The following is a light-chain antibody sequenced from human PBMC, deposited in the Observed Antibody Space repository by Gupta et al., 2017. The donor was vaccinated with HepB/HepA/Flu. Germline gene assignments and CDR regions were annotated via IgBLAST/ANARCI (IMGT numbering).Light chain of an antibody. CDR1: NIGSQS. J-gene: IGLJ2*01. CDR2: YDS. Sequence: SYVLTQPPSVSVAPGKTARITCGGNNIGSQSVHWYQQKPGQAPVLVIYYDSDRPSGIPERFAGSNSGNTANLTISRVEAGDEADYDGQVWDSNSEQVRFGGGTKLT. V-gene: IGLV3-21*04. CDR3: QVWDSNSEQVR.